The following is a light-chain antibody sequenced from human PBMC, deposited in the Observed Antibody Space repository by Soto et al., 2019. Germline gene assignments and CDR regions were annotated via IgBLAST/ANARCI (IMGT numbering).Light chain of an antibody. Sequence: EIVMTQSPATLSVSPGERATLSGRASQSVSSNLAWYQQQPGQAPRLLIYGASTMSTGIPARFSGSGSGTEFTLTIRSLQSEDFAVYYCQQYNKWPPWTFGQGTKVGLK. CDR2: GAS. CDR1: QSVSSN. CDR3: QQYNKWPPWT. V-gene: IGKV3-15*01. J-gene: IGKJ1*01.